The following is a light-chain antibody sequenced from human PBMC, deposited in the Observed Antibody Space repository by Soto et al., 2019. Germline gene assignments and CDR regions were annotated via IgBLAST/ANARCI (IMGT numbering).Light chain of an antibody. CDR1: QSASSDY. J-gene: IGKJ4*01. Sequence: EIVLTQSPGTLSLSPGERATLACRASQSASSDYLAWYQQKPGQAPRLLIYGASRATGIPDRFRGGGSGTDFTLTITRLEPEDFAVYFCQQYGNSLTFGGGTKVEIK. CDR3: QQYGNSLT. CDR2: GAS. V-gene: IGKV3-20*01.